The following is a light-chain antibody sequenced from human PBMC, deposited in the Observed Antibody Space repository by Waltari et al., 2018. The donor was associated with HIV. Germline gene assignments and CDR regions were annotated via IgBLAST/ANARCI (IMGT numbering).Light chain of an antibody. CDR2: KDS. Sequence: SYELTQTPSVSVSPGQTARITCSGDGLSKQYTYWYQQRPGQAPVLVLYKDSERPSGIPERYAGSSSGTTVTLTISGVQAEDEADYYCQSADASDTFLWVFGGGTKVTVL. CDR3: QSADASDTFLWV. CDR1: GLSKQY. J-gene: IGLJ3*02. V-gene: IGLV3-25*03.